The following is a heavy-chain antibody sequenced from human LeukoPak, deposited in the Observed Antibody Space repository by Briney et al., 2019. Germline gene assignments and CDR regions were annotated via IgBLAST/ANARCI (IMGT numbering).Heavy chain of an antibody. CDR1: GDSISSGNF. CDR2: IDHRGNT. D-gene: IGHD3-22*01. Sequence: SETLSLTCIVSGDSISSGNFWGWIRQPPGKGLDYIGNIDHRGNTYYNPSLKSRLTILLDTSRNQFSLRLSSVTAADTAVYYCARHEPGITMIRPGGVWGQGTLVTVSS. CDR3: ARHEPGITMIRPGGV. J-gene: IGHJ4*02. V-gene: IGHV4-38-2*02.